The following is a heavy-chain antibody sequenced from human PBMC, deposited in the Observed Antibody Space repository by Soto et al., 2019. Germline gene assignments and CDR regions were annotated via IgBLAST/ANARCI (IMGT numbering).Heavy chain of an antibody. D-gene: IGHD2-15*01. CDR3: AKRGSSYTFDF. Sequence: ESLRSYGVASGFTFIRCAMSWVRQAPGKGLEWVSVMSGSGDYTNYADSVKGRFTISRDNSKNTLYLQMNSLRAEDTAVYYCAKRGSSYTFDFWGEVTLVPASS. V-gene: IGHV3-23*01. CDR1: GFTFIRCA. J-gene: IGHJ4*02. CDR2: MSGSGDYT.